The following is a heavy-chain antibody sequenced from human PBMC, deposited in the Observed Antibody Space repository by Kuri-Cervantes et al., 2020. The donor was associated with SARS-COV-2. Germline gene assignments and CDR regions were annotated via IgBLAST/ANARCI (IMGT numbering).Heavy chain of an antibody. V-gene: IGHV3-43*01. CDR2: ISWDGGST. CDR1: GFTFDDYT. J-gene: IGHJ6*02. Sequence: GESLKISCAASGFTFDDYTMHWVRQAPGKGLEWVSLISWDGGSTYYADSVKGRFTISRDNSKNSLYLQMNSLRTEDTALYYCAKDDSSSGLSYYYGMDVWGQGTTVTVSS. D-gene: IGHD6-19*01. CDR3: AKDDSSSGLSYYYGMDV.